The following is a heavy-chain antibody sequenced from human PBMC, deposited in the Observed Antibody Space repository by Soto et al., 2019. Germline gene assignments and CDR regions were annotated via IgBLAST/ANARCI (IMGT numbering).Heavy chain of an antibody. D-gene: IGHD3-22*01. CDR3: AGGGSIVVATRRLMDV. CDR1: GASISSHY. Sequence: QVQLQESGPGLVKPSETLSLTCTVSGASISSHYWSWIRQAPGKGLEWIANINYNGNTNYNPSLKSRVTISVDTSKNQFSLTVISVTAADTAVYYCAGGGSIVVATRRLMDVWGRATTVTVSS. CDR2: INYNGNT. V-gene: IGHV4-59*08. J-gene: IGHJ6*03.